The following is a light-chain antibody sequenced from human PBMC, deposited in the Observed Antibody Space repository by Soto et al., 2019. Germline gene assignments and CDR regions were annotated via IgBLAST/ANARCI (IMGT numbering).Light chain of an antibody. CDR3: QQYNSYSPYT. CDR1: QSIRSW. V-gene: IGKV1-5*01. Sequence: DIQMTQSPSTLSASVGDRVTITCRASQSIRSWLAWYQQKPGKAPKLLIYDASSLESGFPSRFSGSGSGTEFTLTISSLQPDDFATYYCQQYNSYSPYTFGQGTKLEIK. CDR2: DAS. J-gene: IGKJ2*01.